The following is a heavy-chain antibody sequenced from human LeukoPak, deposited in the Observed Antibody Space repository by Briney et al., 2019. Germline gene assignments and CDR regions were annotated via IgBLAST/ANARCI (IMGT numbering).Heavy chain of an antibody. Sequence: PGGSLRLSCAASGFTFSSSAIHWVRQAPGKGLEWVAVISYDGSNKYYADSVKGRFTISRDNSKNMLYLQMNSLRAEDTAVYYCARDGDCSSTSCQEYYFDYWGQGTLVTVSS. D-gene: IGHD2-2*01. J-gene: IGHJ4*02. CDR2: ISYDGSNK. CDR1: GFTFSSSA. V-gene: IGHV3-30-3*01. CDR3: ARDGDCSSTSCQEYYFDY.